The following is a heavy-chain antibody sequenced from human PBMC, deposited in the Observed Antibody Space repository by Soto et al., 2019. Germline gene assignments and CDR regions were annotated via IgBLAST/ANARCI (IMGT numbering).Heavy chain of an antibody. CDR3: ARDRFYYGSSGYYYFGY. CDR2: ISSNSGTM. D-gene: IGHD3-22*01. J-gene: IGHJ4*02. V-gene: IGHV3-48*01. Sequence: GGSLRLSCAASGFTFSSYSMNWVRQAPGKGLEWVSYISSNSGTMYYADSVKGRFTISRDNAKNSLYLQMNSLRAEDTAVYYCARDRFYYGSSGYYYFGYWGQGTLVTVSS. CDR1: GFTFSSYS.